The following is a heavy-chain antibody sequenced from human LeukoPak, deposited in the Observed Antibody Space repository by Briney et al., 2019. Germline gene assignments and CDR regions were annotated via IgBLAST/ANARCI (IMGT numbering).Heavy chain of an antibody. CDR3: ARGVATVVTLSFGY. V-gene: IGHV1-2*02. J-gene: IGHJ4*02. CDR2: INPNSGGT. CDR1: GYTFTGYY. Sequence: ASVKVSCKASGYTFTGYYVHWVRQAPGQGLEWMGWINPNSGGTNYAQKFQGRVTMTRDTSISTAYMELSRLRSDDTAVYYCARGVATVVTLSFGYWGQGTLVTVSS. D-gene: IGHD4-23*01.